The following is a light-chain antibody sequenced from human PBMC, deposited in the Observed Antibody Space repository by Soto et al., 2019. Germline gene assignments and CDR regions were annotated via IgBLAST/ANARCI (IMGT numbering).Light chain of an antibody. Sequence: QSALTQPPSASGSPGQSVTISCTGSSSDVGGYNYVSWYQQHPGKAPKLIIYEVSKRPSGVPDRFSGSKSGNTASLTVSGLQAEDEVDYYCSSYAGSXNYVFGTGTK. CDR2: EVS. CDR1: SSDVGGYNY. J-gene: IGLJ1*01. V-gene: IGLV2-8*01. CDR3: SSYAGSXNYV.